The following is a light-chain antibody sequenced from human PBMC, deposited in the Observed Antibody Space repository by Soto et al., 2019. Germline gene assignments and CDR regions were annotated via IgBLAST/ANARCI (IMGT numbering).Light chain of an antibody. CDR2: TGS. V-gene: IGKV2-28*01. CDR1: QSLLHSNGYTY. Sequence: DLAMTQSPLYLSVSPGEPASISCRSSQSLLHSNGYTYLDWYLQKPGQSPQLLIHTGSNRASGVSDRFSGSGSGTDFTLKISRVEAEDVGVYYCMQGLLSPTTFGQGTKVEIK. CDR3: MQGLLSPTT. J-gene: IGKJ1*01.